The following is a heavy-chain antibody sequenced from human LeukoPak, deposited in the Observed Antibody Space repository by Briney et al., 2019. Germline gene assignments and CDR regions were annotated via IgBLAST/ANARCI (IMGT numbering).Heavy chain of an antibody. CDR1: GGSFNNYY. CDR2: INQSGST. V-gene: IGHV4-34*01. D-gene: IGHD3-10*01. Sequence: SETLSLTCAVYGGSFNNYYWTWIRQPPGKGLEGVGEINQSGSTNYNQSPKSGVTISADTSKNQFSLKVNSLTAADTAVYSCAGRSRISMVRGLISTPEISDYWGPGTLVTVSS. J-gene: IGHJ4*02. CDR3: AGRSRISMVRGLISTPEISDY.